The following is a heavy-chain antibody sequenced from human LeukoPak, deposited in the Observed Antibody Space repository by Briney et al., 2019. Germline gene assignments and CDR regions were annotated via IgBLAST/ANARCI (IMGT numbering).Heavy chain of an antibody. CDR2: IYYSGST. CDR1: GGSISSYY. CDR3: ARTYYDILTGHESYFDY. J-gene: IGHJ4*02. D-gene: IGHD3-9*01. Sequence: PSETLSLTCTVSGGSISSYYWSWIRQPPGKGLEWIGYIYYSGSTNYNPSLKSRVTISVDTSKNQFSLKLSSVTAADTAVYYCARTYYDILTGHESYFDYWGQGTLVTVSS. V-gene: IGHV4-59*08.